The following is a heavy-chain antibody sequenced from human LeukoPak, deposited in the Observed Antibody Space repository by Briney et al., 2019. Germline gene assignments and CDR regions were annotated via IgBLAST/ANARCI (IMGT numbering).Heavy chain of an antibody. Sequence: GGSLRLSCAASGFTFSSYGMRWVRQAPGKGLEWVSYISSSGSTIYYADSVKGRFTISRDNAKNSLYLQMNSLRAEDTAVYYCAASSGWYEWGFDYWGQGTLVTVSS. CDR3: AASSGWYEWGFDY. D-gene: IGHD6-19*01. V-gene: IGHV3-48*04. J-gene: IGHJ4*02. CDR1: GFTFSSYG. CDR2: ISSSGSTI.